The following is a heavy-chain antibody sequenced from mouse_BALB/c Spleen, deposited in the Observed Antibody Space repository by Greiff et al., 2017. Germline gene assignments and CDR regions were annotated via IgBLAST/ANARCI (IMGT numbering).Heavy chain of an antibody. J-gene: IGHJ2*01. D-gene: IGHD1-1*01. CDR1: GFTFSSFG. Sequence: EVMLVESGGGLVQPGGSRKLSCAASGFTFSSFGMHWVRQAPEKGLEWVAYISSGSSTIYYADTVKGRFTISRDNPKNTLFLQMTSLRSEDTAMYYCARGTTVESNYFDYWGQGTTLTVSS. CDR2: ISSGSSTI. CDR3: ARGTTVESNYFDY. V-gene: IGHV5-17*02.